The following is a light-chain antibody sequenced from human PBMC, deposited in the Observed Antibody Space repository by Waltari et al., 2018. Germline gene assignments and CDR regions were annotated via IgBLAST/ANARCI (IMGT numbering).Light chain of an antibody. J-gene: IGLJ2*01. CDR2: EVS. V-gene: IGLV2-14*01. CDR3: SSYTSSSTPVV. CDR1: SSAVGGYNY. Sequence: QSALTQPASVSGSPGQSITISCTGTSSAVGGYNYASWYQQHPGKAPKLMIYEVSNRPSGVSNRFSGSKSGNTASLTISGLQAEDEADYYCSSYTSSSTPVVFGGGTKLTVL.